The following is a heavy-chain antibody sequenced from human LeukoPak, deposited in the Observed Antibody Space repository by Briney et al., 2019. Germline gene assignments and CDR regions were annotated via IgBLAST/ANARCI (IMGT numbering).Heavy chain of an antibody. CDR1: GGSISSGGYY. Sequence: SSETLSLTCTVAGGSISSGGYYWSWIRQHPGKGLEWIGSIYYSGSTHYNPSLKTRVTISVDTSKNQFSLKLSSVTAADTAVYYCVVVVPAAILYYYYYMDVWGKGTTVTVSS. CDR2: IYYSGST. V-gene: IGHV4-39*01. CDR3: VVVVPAAILYYYYYMDV. J-gene: IGHJ6*03. D-gene: IGHD2-2*01.